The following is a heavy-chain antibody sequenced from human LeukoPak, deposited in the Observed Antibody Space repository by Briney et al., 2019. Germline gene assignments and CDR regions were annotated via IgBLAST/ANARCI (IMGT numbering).Heavy chain of an antibody. J-gene: IGHJ4*02. V-gene: IGHV3-74*01. Sequence: GGSLRLSCAASGFTFSNYWMHWVRQAPGKGLVWVSRINIDGSGTNYADSVKGRFTISRDNAKNTLYLQMNSLRAEDTAVYYCARVGSSSSWYVLSYFDFWAQGTLVTVSS. D-gene: IGHD6-13*01. CDR2: INIDGSGT. CDR3: ARVGSSSSWYVLSYFDF. CDR1: GFTFSNYW.